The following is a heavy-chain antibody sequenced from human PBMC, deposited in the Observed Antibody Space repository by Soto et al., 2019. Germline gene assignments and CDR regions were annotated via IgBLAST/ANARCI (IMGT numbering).Heavy chain of an antibody. CDR3: ARGAPKVVPAAIFDY. V-gene: IGHV3-30-3*01. CDR2: ISYDGSNK. D-gene: IGHD2-2*02. CDR1: GFTFSSYA. J-gene: IGHJ4*02. Sequence: PGGSLRLSCAASGFTFSSYAMHWVRQAPGKGLEWVAVISYDGSNKYYADSVKGRFTISRDNSKNTLYLQMNSLRAEDTAVYYCARGAPKVVPAAIFDYWGQGTLVTVSS.